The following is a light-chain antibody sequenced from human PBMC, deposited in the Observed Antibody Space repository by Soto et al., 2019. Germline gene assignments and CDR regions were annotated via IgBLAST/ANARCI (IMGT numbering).Light chain of an antibody. CDR1: QSINSW. CDR3: QQYNSYSWT. Sequence: IHMTQSPSTLSASVGDIVTITCRASQSINSWLAWYQQKPGKAPKLLIYKASSLESGVPSRFSGTGLGTEFTLTIGSLQPDDFATYYCQQYNSYSWTFGQGTKVDI. J-gene: IGKJ1*01. V-gene: IGKV1-5*03. CDR2: KAS.